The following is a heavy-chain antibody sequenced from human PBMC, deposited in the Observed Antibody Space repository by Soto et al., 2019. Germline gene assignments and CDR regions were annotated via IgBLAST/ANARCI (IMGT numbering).Heavy chain of an antibody. CDR3: ARKKERGDFDS. CDR1: GGPMSGHS. Sequence: QVQLQESGPGLVKPSETLSLTCSVSGGPMSGHSWSWIRQPPGKGLDCVGNISSSATYAYSPTLSNQVMISIDPSRKEFSLRLTFVTAEDTAVYFCARKKERGDFDSWGQEPWSPSLQ. V-gene: IGHV4-59*11. D-gene: IGHD1-1*01. J-gene: IGHJ4*01. CDR2: ISSSATY.